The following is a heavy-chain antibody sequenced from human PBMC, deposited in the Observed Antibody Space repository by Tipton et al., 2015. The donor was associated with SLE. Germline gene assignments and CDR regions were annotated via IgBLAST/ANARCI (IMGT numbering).Heavy chain of an antibody. J-gene: IGHJ3*02. CDR1: GFTFSSYA. D-gene: IGHD6-19*01. V-gene: IGHV3-23*01. Sequence: SLRLSCAASGFTFSSYAMSWVRQAPGKGLEWVSAISGSGGSTYYADSVKGRFTISRDNDKNSLYLQMNSLRAEDTAVYYCARDSSGWYNDAFDIWGQGTMVTVSS. CDR2: ISGSGGST. CDR3: ARDSSGWYNDAFDI.